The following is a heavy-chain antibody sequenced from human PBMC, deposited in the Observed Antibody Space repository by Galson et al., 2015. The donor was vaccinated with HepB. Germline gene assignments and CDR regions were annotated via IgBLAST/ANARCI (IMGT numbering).Heavy chain of an antibody. J-gene: IGHJ5*02. CDR1: GGSISSSSYY. D-gene: IGHD5-12*01. Sequence: TLSLTCTVSGGSISSSSYYWCWIRQPPGKGLEWIGSIYYSGSTYYNPSLKSRVTISVDTSKNQFPLKLSSVTAADTAVYYCARAYSGYDTRWFDPWGQGTLVTVSS. CDR2: IYYSGST. V-gene: IGHV4-39*06. CDR3: ARAYSGYDTRWFDP.